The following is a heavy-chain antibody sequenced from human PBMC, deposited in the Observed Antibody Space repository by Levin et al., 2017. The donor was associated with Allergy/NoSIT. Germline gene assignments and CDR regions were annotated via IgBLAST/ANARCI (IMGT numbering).Heavy chain of an antibody. J-gene: IGHJ4*02. CDR3: AKSRGQLVRLDY. Sequence: GESLKISCAASGFTFSSYAMSWVRQAPGKGLEWVSAISGSGGSTYYADSVKGRFTISRDNSKNTLYLQMNSLRAEDTAVYYCAKSRGQLVRLDYWGQGTLVTVSS. D-gene: IGHD6-13*01. V-gene: IGHV3-23*01. CDR2: ISGSGGST. CDR1: GFTFSSYA.